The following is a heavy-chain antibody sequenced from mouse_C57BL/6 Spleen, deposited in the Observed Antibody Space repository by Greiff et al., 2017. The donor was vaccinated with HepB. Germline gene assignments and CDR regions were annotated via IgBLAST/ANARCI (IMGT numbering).Heavy chain of an antibody. CDR1: GYTFTSYT. Sequence: VQLQQSGAELARPGASVKMSCKASGYTFTSYTMHWVKQRPGQGLEWIGYINPSSGYTKYNQKFKDKATLTADKSSSTAYMQLSSLTSEDSAVYYCARSNRIYYDYDEGYHYAMDYWGQGTSVTVSS. D-gene: IGHD2-4*01. J-gene: IGHJ4*01. CDR2: INPSSGYT. V-gene: IGHV1-4*01. CDR3: ARSNRIYYDYDEGYHYAMDY.